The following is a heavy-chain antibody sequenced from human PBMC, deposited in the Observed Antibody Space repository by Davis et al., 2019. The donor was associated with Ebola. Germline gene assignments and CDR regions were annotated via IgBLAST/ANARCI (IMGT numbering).Heavy chain of an antibody. V-gene: IGHV3-21*01. CDR3: ARDRGNWYYYYYGMDV. CDR1: GFTFSSYS. Sequence: GGSLRLSCAASGFTFSSYSMNWVRQAPGKGLEWVSSISSSSSYIYYADSVKGRFTISRDNAKNSLYLQMNSLRAEDTAVYYCARDRGNWYYYYYGMDVWGQGTTVTVSS. D-gene: IGHD2/OR15-2a*01. CDR2: ISSSSSYI. J-gene: IGHJ6*02.